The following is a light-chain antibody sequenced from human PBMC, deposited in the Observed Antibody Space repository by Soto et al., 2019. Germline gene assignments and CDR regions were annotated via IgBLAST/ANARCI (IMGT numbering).Light chain of an antibody. CDR2: GAS. CDR3: QQYGSSGT. J-gene: IGKJ1*01. Sequence: LTQSRGSLALSPGERATLSYRASQSVSNNYLAWYQQKPGQAPRLLIYGASNRATGIPDRFSGSGSGTDFTLNISRLEPEDFAVYYCQQYGSSGTFGQGTKVDIK. V-gene: IGKV3-20*01. CDR1: QSVSNNY.